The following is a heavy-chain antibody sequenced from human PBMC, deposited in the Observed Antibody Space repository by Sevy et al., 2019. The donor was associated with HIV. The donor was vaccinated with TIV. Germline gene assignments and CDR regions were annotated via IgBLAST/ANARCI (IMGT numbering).Heavy chain of an antibody. J-gene: IGHJ4*02. Sequence: SQTLSLTCVISGDSVSSNSATWSWIRQSPSRGLEWLGRTYYRSKWYNDYAVSVKSRITINPDTSKNQFSLQLNSVTPEDTAVYYCARIEYSSTWYFDYWGQGTLVTVSS. V-gene: IGHV6-1*01. D-gene: IGHD6-13*01. CDR2: TYYRSKWYN. CDR3: ARIEYSSTWYFDY. CDR1: GDSVSSNSAT.